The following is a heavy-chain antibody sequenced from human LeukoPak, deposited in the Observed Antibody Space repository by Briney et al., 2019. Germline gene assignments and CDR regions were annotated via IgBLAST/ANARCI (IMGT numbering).Heavy chain of an antibody. CDR1: GFSFSSYP. J-gene: IGHJ4*02. CDR2: ITSNGGST. V-gene: IGHV3-64D*09. Sequence: GGSLRLSCSASGFSFSSYPMHWVRQAPGEGLEYVSGITSNGGSTYYADSVKGRFTISRDNSKNTLYLQMSSLRAEDTALYYCVTLSSGYYRYWGQGTLVTVSS. D-gene: IGHD3-22*01. CDR3: VTLSSGYYRY.